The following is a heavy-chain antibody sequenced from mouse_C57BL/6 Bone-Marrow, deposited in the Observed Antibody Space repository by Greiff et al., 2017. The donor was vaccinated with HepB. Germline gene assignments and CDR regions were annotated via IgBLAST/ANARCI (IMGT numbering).Heavy chain of an antibody. J-gene: IGHJ2*01. CDR1: GFTFTDYY. CDR2: IRNKANGYTT. Sequence: EVKLEESGGGLVQPGGSLSLSCAASGFTFTDYYMSWVRQPPGKALEWLGFIRNKANGYTTEYSASVKGRFTISRDNSQSILYLQMNALRAEDSATYYCARLRDRFFDYWGQGTTLTVSS. V-gene: IGHV7-3*01. CDR3: ARLRDRFFDY.